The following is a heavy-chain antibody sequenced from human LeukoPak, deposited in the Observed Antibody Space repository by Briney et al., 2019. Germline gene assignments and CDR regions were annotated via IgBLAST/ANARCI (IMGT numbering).Heavy chain of an antibody. Sequence: GGSLRLSCAASGFTFSSYAMHWVRQAPGKGLEWAAVISYDGSNKYYADPVKGRFTISRDNSKNTLYLQMNSLRAEDTAVYYCARDLVWNYGSGSSYYFDYWGQGTLVTVSS. CDR2: ISYDGSNK. CDR1: GFTFSSYA. D-gene: IGHD3-10*01. CDR3: ARDLVWNYGSGSSYYFDY. J-gene: IGHJ4*02. V-gene: IGHV3-30-3*01.